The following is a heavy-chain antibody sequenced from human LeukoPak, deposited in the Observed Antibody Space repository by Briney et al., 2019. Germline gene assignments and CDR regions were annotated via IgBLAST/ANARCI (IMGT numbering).Heavy chain of an antibody. J-gene: IGHJ3*02. V-gene: IGHV3-66*01. CDR1: GFTFSSYG. Sequence: GGSLRLSCAASGFTFSSYGMHWVRQAPGKGLEWVSVIYSGGSTYYADSVKGRFTISRDNSKNTLYLQMNSLRAEDTAVYYCARDSATSAFDIWGQGTMVTVSS. CDR2: IYSGGST. CDR3: ARDSATSAFDI. D-gene: IGHD5-12*01.